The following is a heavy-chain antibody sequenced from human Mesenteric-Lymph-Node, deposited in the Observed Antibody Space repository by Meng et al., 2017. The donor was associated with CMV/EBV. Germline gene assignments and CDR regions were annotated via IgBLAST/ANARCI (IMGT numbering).Heavy chain of an antibody. Sequence: SETLSLTCAVYGGSFSGYYWSWIRQPPGKGLEWIGEINHSGSTNYNPSLKSRVTISVDTSKNQFSLKLSSVTAADTAVYYCARDPYCSSTSCYPYWGQGTLVTVSS. D-gene: IGHD2-2*01. CDR3: ARDPYCSSTSCYPY. CDR2: INHSGST. CDR1: GGSFSGYY. V-gene: IGHV4-34*01. J-gene: IGHJ4*02.